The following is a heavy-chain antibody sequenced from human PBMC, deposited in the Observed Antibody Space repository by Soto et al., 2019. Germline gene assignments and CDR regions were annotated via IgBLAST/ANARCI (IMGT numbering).Heavy chain of an antibody. V-gene: IGHV1-18*01. J-gene: IGHJ6*03. CDR1: GYTFTSYG. Sequence: SVKVSCKASGYTFTSYGISWVRQAPGQGLEWMGWISAYNGNTNYAQKLQGRVTMTTDTSTGTAYMELRSLRSDDTAVYYCARAPPNSHCSGGSGSPDYYYYMDVWGKGTTVTVSS. D-gene: IGHD2-15*01. CDR2: ISAYNGNT. CDR3: ARAPPNSHCSGGSGSPDYYYYMDV.